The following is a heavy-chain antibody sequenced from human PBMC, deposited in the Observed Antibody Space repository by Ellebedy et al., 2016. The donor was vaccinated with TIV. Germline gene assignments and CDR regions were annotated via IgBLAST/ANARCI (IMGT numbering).Heavy chain of an antibody. J-gene: IGHJ4*02. CDR3: AAEQDDRYFLGY. CDR2: ISISSGNT. D-gene: IGHD2-21*02. CDR1: GFTFTNCN. V-gene: IGHV3-48*02. Sequence: GESLKISCAASGFTFTNCNMNWVRQAPGKGLEWISYISISSGNTYYTDSVRGRFTISRDNAKNSLYLQMNSLRDEDTAVYYCAAEQDDRYFLGYWGQGTLVTVSS.